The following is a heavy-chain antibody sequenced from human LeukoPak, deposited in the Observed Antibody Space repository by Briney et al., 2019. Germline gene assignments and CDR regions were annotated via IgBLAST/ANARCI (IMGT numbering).Heavy chain of an antibody. CDR2: IKEDGSEK. D-gene: IGHD1-26*01. V-gene: IGHV3-7*02. CDR3: VPGSH. J-gene: IGHJ4*02. Sequence: PGGSLRLSCTASGFTFGDYAMSWVRQAPGKGLEWVANIKEDGSEKYYVDSVKGRFTISRENAKNSLYLQMNSLRAEDTAVYYCVPGSHWGQGTRVTVSS. CDR1: GFTFGDYA.